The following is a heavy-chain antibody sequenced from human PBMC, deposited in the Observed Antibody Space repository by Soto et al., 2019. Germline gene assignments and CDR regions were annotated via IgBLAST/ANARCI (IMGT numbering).Heavy chain of an antibody. CDR3: AKDFLSLYDYGDYYFDY. Sequence: GGSLRLSCAASGFTFSSYGMHWVRQAPGKGLEWVAVISYDGSNKYYADSVKGRFTISRDNSKNSLYLKMNSLRAEDTAFFYCAKDFLSLYDYGDYYFDYWGQGALVTVSS. J-gene: IGHJ4*02. CDR1: GFTFSSYG. CDR2: ISYDGSNK. V-gene: IGHV3-30*18. D-gene: IGHD4-17*01.